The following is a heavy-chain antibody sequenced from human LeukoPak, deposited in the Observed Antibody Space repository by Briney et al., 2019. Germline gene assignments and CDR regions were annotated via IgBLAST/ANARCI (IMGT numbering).Heavy chain of an antibody. V-gene: IGHV4-34*01. CDR3: ARGLVYYYGSGSYYLDY. J-gene: IGHJ4*02. CDR2: INHSGST. D-gene: IGHD3-10*01. CDR1: GGSFSGYY. Sequence: SETLSLSCAVYGGSFSGYYWTWIRQPPGKGLEWIGEINHSGSTNYNPSLKSRVTISVDTSKNQFSLKLSSVTAADTAVYYCARGLVYYYGSGSYYLDYWGQGTLVTVSS.